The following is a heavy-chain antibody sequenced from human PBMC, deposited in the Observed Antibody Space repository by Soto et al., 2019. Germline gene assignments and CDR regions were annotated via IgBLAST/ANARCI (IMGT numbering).Heavy chain of an antibody. Sequence: GGSLRLSCAASGFTFSTYAMSWVRQAPGKGLEWVSSISISGGDTYFADSVKGRFTISRDNSKNTLYLQMNSLRADDTAVYYCAKNGDSLPSVGYSIDCWGQGTLVTVSS. J-gene: IGHJ4*02. CDR3: AKNGDSLPSVGYSIDC. D-gene: IGHD6-13*01. CDR2: ISISGGDT. V-gene: IGHV3-23*01. CDR1: GFTFSTYA.